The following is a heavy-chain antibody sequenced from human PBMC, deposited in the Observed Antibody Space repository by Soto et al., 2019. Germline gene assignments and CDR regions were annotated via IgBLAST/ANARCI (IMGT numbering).Heavy chain of an antibody. CDR3: ATLGIAAAGNYYYYGMDV. CDR2: IIPIFGTA. CDR1: GGTFSSDA. D-gene: IGHD6-13*01. V-gene: IGHV1-69*01. J-gene: IGHJ6*02. Sequence: VKVSFKASGGTFSSDAISWLLHAPVQLLEWMGGIIPIFGTANCAQKFQGRVTITADESTSTAYMELSSLRSEDTAVYYCATLGIAAAGNYYYYGMDVWGQGTTVTVSS.